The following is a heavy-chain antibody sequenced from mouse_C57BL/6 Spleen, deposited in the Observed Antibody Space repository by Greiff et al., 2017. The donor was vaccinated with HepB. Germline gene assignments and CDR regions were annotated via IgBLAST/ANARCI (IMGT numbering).Heavy chain of an antibody. CDR1: GYSITSGYY. Sequence: VQLQQSGPGLVKPSQSLSLTCSVTGYSITSGYYWNWIRQFPGNKLEWMGYISYDGSNNYNPSLKNRISITRDTSKNQFFLKLNSVTTEDTATYYCAREWDPYWYFDVWGTGTTVTVSS. CDR3: AREWDPYWYFDV. J-gene: IGHJ1*03. CDR2: ISYDGSN. V-gene: IGHV3-6*01. D-gene: IGHD4-1*01.